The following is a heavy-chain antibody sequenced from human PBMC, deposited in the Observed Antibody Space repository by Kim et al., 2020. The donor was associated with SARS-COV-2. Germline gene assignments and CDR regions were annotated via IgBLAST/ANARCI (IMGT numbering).Heavy chain of an antibody. Sequence: GESLKISCQGSGYSFTSYWIGWVRQMPGKGLEWMGIIYPGDSDTRYSPSFQGQVTISADKSISTAYLQWSSLKASDTAMYYCARQTSSSSWHYYYYGMDVWGQGTTVTVSS. CDR2: IYPGDSDT. CDR1: GYSFTSYW. J-gene: IGHJ6*02. D-gene: IGHD6-6*01. CDR3: ARQTSSSSWHYYYYGMDV. V-gene: IGHV5-51*01.